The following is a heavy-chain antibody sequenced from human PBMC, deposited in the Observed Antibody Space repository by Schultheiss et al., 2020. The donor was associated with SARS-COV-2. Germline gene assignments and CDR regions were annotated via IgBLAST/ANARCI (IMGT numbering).Heavy chain of an antibody. D-gene: IGHD3-9*01. CDR1: GYTFTSYG. J-gene: IGHJ6*02. V-gene: IGHV1-18*01. CDR3: ARDSAGILTGNYYYGMDV. CDR2: INPNSGGT. Sequence: ASVKVSCKASGYTFTSYGISWVRQAPGQRLEWMGWINPNSGGTNYAQKFQGWVTMTTDTSTSTAYMELRSLRSDDTAVYYCARDSAGILTGNYYYGMDVWGQGTTVTVSS.